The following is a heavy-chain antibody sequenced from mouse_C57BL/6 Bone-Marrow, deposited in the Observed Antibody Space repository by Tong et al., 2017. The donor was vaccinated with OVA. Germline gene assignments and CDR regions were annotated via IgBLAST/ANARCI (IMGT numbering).Heavy chain of an antibody. D-gene: IGHD2-10*01. V-gene: IGHV5-9-1*02. CDR3: TRDPLLSLDY. CDR1: GFTFSSYA. J-gene: IGHJ2*01. CDR2: ISSGGDYI. Sequence: EVQLQESGEGLVKPGGALKLSCAASGFTFSSYAMSLGRQTPEKRLEWVAYISSGGDYIYYADTVKGRFTISRDNARNTLYLQMSSLKSEDTAMYYCTRDPLLSLDYWGQGTTLTVSS.